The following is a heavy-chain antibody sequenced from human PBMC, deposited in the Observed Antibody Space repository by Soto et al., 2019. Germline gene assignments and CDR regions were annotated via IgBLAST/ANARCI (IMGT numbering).Heavy chain of an antibody. CDR3: AHKRDVSRGFKY. CDR2: IYWDDDQ. J-gene: IGHJ4*02. V-gene: IGHV2-5*02. CDR1: GFSFSVNGVA. D-gene: IGHD3-10*01. Sequence: QITLKESGPTLVKPTQTLTLTCTFSGFSFSVNGVAVGWIRQPPGQALEWLALIYWDDDQRYNPSLKDRLTLTKDTSRNQVVLTMTNMDPVDTATYYCAHKRDVSRGFKYWGQGTLVTVSS.